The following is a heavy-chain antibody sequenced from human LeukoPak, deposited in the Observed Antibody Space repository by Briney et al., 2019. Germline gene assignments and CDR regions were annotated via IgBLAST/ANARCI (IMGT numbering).Heavy chain of an antibody. V-gene: IGHV1-2*02. J-gene: IGHJ6*02. Sequence: GASVKVSCKASGYTFTGYYMHWVRQAPGQGLEWMGWINPNSGGTNYAQKFQGRVTMTRDTSISTAYMELSRLRSDDTAVYYCARHSDWNLYYYYYYGMDVWGQGTTVTVSS. CDR2: INPNSGGT. D-gene: IGHD1-1*01. CDR1: GYTFTGYY. CDR3: ARHSDWNLYYYYYYGMDV.